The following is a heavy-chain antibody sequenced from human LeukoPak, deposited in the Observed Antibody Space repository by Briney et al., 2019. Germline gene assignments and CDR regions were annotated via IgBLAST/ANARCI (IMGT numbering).Heavy chain of an antibody. CDR1: GYTFTSYG. D-gene: IGHD2-15*01. CDR2: ISAYNGNT. CDR3: ARDHHCSGGSCPLYYYHGMDV. V-gene: IGHV1-18*01. Sequence: ASVKVSCKASGYTFTSYGISWVRQAPGQGLAWMGWISAYNGNTNYAQKLQRRVTMTTDTSTSTAYMELRSLRSDDTAVYYCARDHHCSGGSCPLYYYHGMDVWGQGTTVTVSS. J-gene: IGHJ6*02.